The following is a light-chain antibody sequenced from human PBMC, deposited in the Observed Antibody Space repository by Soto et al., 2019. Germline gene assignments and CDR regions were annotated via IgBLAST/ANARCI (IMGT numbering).Light chain of an antibody. CDR3: NSYAGSKGFV. Sequence: QSALTQPPSASGSPGQSVTISCTGTSSDVGGYDYVSWYQQHPGKAPKLMIYEATKRPSGVPDRFSGSKSGNTASLTVSGLQAEDEADYYCNSYAGSKGFVFGTGTQLTVL. CDR2: EAT. V-gene: IGLV2-8*01. CDR1: SSDVGGYDY. J-gene: IGLJ7*01.